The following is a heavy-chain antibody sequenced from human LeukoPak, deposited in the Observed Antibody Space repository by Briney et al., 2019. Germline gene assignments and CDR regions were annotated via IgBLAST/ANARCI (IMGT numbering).Heavy chain of an antibody. Sequence: GGSLRLSCAASGFTFSSYWMSWVRQAPGKGLEWVANIKQGGSEKYYVDSVKGRFTISRDNAKNSLYLQMNSLRAEDTAVYYCARAVSYDSSGYYRGGYFDYWGQGTLVTVSS. CDR1: GFTFSSYW. V-gene: IGHV3-7*01. J-gene: IGHJ4*02. CDR3: ARAVSYDSSGYYRGGYFDY. D-gene: IGHD3-22*01. CDR2: IKQGGSEK.